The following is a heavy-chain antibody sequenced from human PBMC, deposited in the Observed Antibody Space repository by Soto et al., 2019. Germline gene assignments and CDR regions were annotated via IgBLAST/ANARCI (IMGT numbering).Heavy chain of an antibody. J-gene: IGHJ3*02. CDR3: ARQSHSCGGDCYPENHDAFDI. CDR2: IIPIFGTA. D-gene: IGHD2-21*02. CDR1: GGTFSSYA. Sequence: SVKVSCKASGGTFSSYAISWVRQAPGQGLEWMGGIIPIFGTANYAQKFQGRVTITADESTSTAYMELSSLRSEDTAVYYCARQSHSCGGDCYPENHDAFDIWGQGTMITVSS. V-gene: IGHV1-69*13.